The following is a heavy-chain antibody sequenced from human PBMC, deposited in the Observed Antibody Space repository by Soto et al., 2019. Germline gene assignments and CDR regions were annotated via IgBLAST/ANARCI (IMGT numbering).Heavy chain of an antibody. Sequence: ASVKVSCKASGYTFFTYDISWVRQAPGQGLGWMGWISTYSGDTKYAQKFQGRVTMTTDTSTTTAYLELSSLRSDDTAVYYCAIHHGPTTSENWFDPWGQGTLVTVSS. CDR1: GYTFFTYD. V-gene: IGHV1-18*01. CDR2: ISTYSGDT. CDR3: AIHHGPTTSENWFDP. J-gene: IGHJ5*02. D-gene: IGHD5-12*01.